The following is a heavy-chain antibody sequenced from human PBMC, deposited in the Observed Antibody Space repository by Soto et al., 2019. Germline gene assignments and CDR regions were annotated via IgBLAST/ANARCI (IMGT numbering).Heavy chain of an antibody. V-gene: IGHV1-2*04. J-gene: IGHJ6*02. Sequence: ASVKVSCKASGYTFTGYYMHWVRQAPGQGLEWMGWINPDSGGTNYAQKFQGWVTMTRDTSISTAYMELSRLRSDDTAVYYCARVSHSSGWYDYYGMDVWGQGTTVTVSS. CDR2: INPDSGGT. CDR3: ARVSHSSGWYDYYGMDV. D-gene: IGHD6-19*01. CDR1: GYTFTGYY.